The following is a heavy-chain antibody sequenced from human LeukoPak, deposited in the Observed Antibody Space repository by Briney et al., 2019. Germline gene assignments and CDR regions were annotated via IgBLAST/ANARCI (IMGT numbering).Heavy chain of an antibody. D-gene: IGHD3-22*01. Sequence: ASVKVSCKASGYTFTSYGISWVRQAPGQGLEWMCWISAYNGNTNYAQTLQGRVTMTTDTTTSTAYMELRRLRSDDTAVYYCAKDNPYYDSSGYYFFDYWGQGTLVTVSS. CDR3: AKDNPYYDSSGYYFFDY. CDR1: GYTFTSYG. J-gene: IGHJ4*02. CDR2: ISAYNGNT. V-gene: IGHV1-18*01.